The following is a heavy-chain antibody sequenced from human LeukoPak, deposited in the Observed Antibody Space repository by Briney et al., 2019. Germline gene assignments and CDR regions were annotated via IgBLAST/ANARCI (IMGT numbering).Heavy chain of an antibody. J-gene: IGHJ3*02. CDR1: GFTFSSYW. V-gene: IGHV3-7*01. D-gene: IGHD3-22*01. CDR3: ASRDYYDSSGYYDAFDI. Sequence: GGSLRLSCAASGFTFSSYWMSWVRQAPGKGLEWVANIKKDGSDKYYVDSVKGRFTISRDNAKTSLYLQMNSLRAEDTAVYYCASRDYYDSSGYYDAFDIWAKGQWSPSLQ. CDR2: IKKDGSDK.